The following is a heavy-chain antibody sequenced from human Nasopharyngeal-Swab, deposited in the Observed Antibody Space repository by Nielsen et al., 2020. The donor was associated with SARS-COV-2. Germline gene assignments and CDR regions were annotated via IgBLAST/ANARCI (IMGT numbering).Heavy chain of an antibody. J-gene: IGHJ3*02. CDR3: AMRPEMATIRAFDI. CDR1: GYSFTSYW. Sequence: GASLQISCKGSGYSFTSYWIGWVRQMPGKGLEWMGIIYPGDSDTRYSPSFQGQVTISADKSISTAYLQWSSLKASDTAMYYCAMRPEMATIRAFDIWGQGTMVTVSS. CDR2: IYPGDSDT. D-gene: IGHD5-24*01. V-gene: IGHV5-51*01.